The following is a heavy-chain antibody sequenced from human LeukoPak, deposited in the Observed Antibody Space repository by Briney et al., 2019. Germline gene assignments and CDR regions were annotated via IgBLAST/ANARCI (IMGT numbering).Heavy chain of an antibody. Sequence: GGSLRLSCAASGFTFSSYGMSWVRQAPGKGLEWVSAISGSGGSTYYADSVKGRFTISRDNSKNTLYLQMNSLRAEDTAVYYCAKDRAGYDILTGYEYYYYYYMDVWGKGTTVTISS. CDR1: GFTFSSYG. V-gene: IGHV3-23*01. D-gene: IGHD3-9*01. CDR3: AKDRAGYDILTGYEYYYYYYMDV. CDR2: ISGSGGST. J-gene: IGHJ6*03.